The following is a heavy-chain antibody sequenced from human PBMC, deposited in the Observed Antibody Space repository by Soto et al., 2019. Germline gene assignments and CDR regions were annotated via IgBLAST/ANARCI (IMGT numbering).Heavy chain of an antibody. CDR3: AASCVGCGGFNYYGMDV. V-gene: IGHV4-31*03. Sequence: QVQLQESGPGLVKPSQTLSLTCPVSGGSISSGGYYWSWIRQHPGKGLEWIGYIYYSGSTYYNPSLKSRVTISVDTSKNQFSLKLSSVTAADTAVYYCAASCVGCGGFNYYGMDVWGQGTTVTVSS. CDR1: GGSISSGGYY. J-gene: IGHJ6*02. CDR2: IYYSGST. D-gene: IGHD2-21*01.